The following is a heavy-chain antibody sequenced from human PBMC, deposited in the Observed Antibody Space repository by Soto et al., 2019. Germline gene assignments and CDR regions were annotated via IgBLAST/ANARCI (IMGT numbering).Heavy chain of an antibody. CDR3: TSDNKGLADY. J-gene: IGHJ4*02. Sequence: ASVKVSFKASGYTSTNYAVHWLRQAPGQGLQWIGWINVGNGNTKSSQKFQGRVTFSRDTSASTAYMEVSSLTSEDTAVYYCTSDNKGLADYWGQGTLVTVSS. V-gene: IGHV1-3*01. CDR2: INVGNGNT. CDR1: GYTSTNYA.